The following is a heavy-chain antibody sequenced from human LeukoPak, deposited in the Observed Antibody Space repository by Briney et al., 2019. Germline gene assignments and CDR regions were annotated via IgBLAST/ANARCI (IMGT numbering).Heavy chain of an antibody. V-gene: IGHV5-51*01. J-gene: IGHJ4*02. CDR2: IYPGDSDT. Sequence: GESLKISCKGPGYSFTSYWIGWVRQMPGKGLEWMGIIYPGDSDTRYSPSFQGQVTISADKSISTAYLQWSSLKASDTAMYYCARLGGGDSSGYYPNYFDYWGQGTLVTVSS. CDR1: GYSFTSYW. D-gene: IGHD3-22*01. CDR3: ARLGGGDSSGYYPNYFDY.